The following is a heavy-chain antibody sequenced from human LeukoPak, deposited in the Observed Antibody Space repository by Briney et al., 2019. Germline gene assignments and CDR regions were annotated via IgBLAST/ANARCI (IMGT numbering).Heavy chain of an antibody. CDR1: GGSISTYY. J-gene: IGHJ2*01. CDR2: IYYSGSTYYDPSLKSGST. D-gene: IGHD4-17*01. V-gene: IGHV4-59*01. CDR3: ARPKTTVTTLEGSYWYFDL. Sequence: SETLSLTCTVSGGSISTYYWSWIRQSPGKGLEWIGYIYYSGSTYYDPSLKSGSTNYNPSLKSRVTMSIGASKNQFSLELTSVTAADTAVYYCARPKTTVTTLEGSYWYFDLWGRGTLVTVSS.